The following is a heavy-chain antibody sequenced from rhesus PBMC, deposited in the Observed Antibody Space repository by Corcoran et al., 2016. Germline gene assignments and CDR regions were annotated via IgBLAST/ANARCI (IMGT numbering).Heavy chain of an antibody. CDR2: IYCSSGST. CDR3: ARGQYSSWSGYFEF. J-gene: IGHJ1*01. CDR1: GGSISSGYD. Sequence: QVQLQESGPGVVKPSETLSLTCAVSGGSISSGYDWSWIRQPPGKGLEWIGYIYCSSGSTNYNPSLKNRVSLSKDPSKHQCSLELSSVTAADTAGYDCARGQYSSWSGYFEFWGQGDLVTVSS. V-gene: IGHV4-76*01. D-gene: IGHD6-13*01.